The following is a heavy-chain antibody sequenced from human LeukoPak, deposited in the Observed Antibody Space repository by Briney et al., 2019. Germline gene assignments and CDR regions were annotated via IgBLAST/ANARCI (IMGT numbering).Heavy chain of an antibody. CDR1: GFTFSSYG. Sequence: GGSLRLSCAASGFTFSSYGMHWVRQAPGKGLEWVAVIWYDGSNKYYADSVKGRFTISRDNSKNTLYLQMNSLRAEDTAVYYCARDSQWPYGMDVWGQGTTVTVSS. D-gene: IGHD6-19*01. V-gene: IGHV3-33*01. CDR2: IWYDGSNK. J-gene: IGHJ6*02. CDR3: ARDSQWPYGMDV.